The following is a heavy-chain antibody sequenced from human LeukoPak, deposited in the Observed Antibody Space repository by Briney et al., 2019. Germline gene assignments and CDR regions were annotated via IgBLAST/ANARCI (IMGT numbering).Heavy chain of an antibody. Sequence: SETLSLTCTVSGGSFTGYYWSWIRQPAGQGLEWLGRVYSSGVGNYNPSLTSRVTMSVDPSKNQFSLKLTSLTAADTAVYYCAREEFLHEIDSSGYFVYWGQGTLVTVSS. CDR2: VYSSGVG. CDR1: GGSFTGYY. CDR3: AREEFLHEIDSSGYFVY. D-gene: IGHD3-22*01. J-gene: IGHJ4*02. V-gene: IGHV4-4*07.